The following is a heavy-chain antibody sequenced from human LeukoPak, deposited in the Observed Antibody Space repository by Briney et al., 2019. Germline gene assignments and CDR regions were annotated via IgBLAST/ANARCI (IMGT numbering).Heavy chain of an antibody. CDR2: ISSSGDTI. Sequence: GGSLRLSCAASGFTFSDYYMSWIRQAPGKGLEWISYISSSGDTIFYADPVKGRFTISRDNAKNSLYLQMNSLRAEDTAVYYCARLFSGPGIAVGWGQGTLVTVSS. V-gene: IGHV3-11*04. J-gene: IGHJ4*02. CDR1: GFTFSDYY. CDR3: ARLFSGPGIAVG. D-gene: IGHD6-19*01.